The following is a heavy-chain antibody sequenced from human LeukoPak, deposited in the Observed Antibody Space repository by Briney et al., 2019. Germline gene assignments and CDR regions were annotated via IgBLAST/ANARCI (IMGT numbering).Heavy chain of an antibody. Sequence: ASVKVSCKASGYTFTSYGISWVRQAPGQGLEWMGWISAYNGDTNYAQKFQGRVTMTTDTSTNTAYMELRSLTSDDTAVYYCARTFYDFWSGFSNYDSFHIWGQGTLVTVSS. V-gene: IGHV1-18*01. J-gene: IGHJ3*02. D-gene: IGHD3-3*01. CDR3: ARTFYDFWSGFSNYDSFHI. CDR1: GYTFTSYG. CDR2: ISAYNGDT.